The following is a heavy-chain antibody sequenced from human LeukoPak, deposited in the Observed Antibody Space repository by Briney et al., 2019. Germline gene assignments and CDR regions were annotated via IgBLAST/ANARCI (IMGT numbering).Heavy chain of an antibody. CDR1: GGSISNYY. V-gene: IGHV4-59*08. Sequence: SETLSLTCTVSGGSISNYYWSWIRQPPGKRLEWIGYSYNSGNTNYNPSLRSRVTISVDTSKNQFSLRLSSVTAADTAVYYCAGPSKQLASWGQGTLVTVSS. CDR3: AGPSKQLAS. D-gene: IGHD5-24*01. J-gene: IGHJ5*02. CDR2: SYNSGNT.